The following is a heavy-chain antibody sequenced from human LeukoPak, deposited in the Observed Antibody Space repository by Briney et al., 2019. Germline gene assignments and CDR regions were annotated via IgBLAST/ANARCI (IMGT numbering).Heavy chain of an antibody. V-gene: IGHV3-21*04. D-gene: IGHD4-17*01. CDR3: AKGVYGDYGTYYYYYYMDV. Sequence: GGSLRLSCAASGFTFSSYSMNWVRQAPGKGLEWVSSISSSSSYIYYADSVKGRFTISRDNSKNTLYLQMNSLRAEDTAVYYCAKGVYGDYGTYYYYYYMDVWGKGTTVTISS. CDR1: GFTFSSYS. CDR2: ISSSSSYI. J-gene: IGHJ6*03.